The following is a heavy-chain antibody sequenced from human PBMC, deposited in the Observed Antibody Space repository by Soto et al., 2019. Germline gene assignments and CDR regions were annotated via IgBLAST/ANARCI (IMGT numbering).Heavy chain of an antibody. CDR2: ISSDWSST. J-gene: IGHJ4*02. Sequence: GGSLRLSCAASGFTFSSYSMNWVRQAPGKGLEWVSGISSDWSSTSYADSVKGRFTISRDNAKNTLYLQMNSLRAEDTAVYYCVRTSLVVAAATREDYWGQGTLVTVSS. CDR3: VRTSLVVAAATREDY. D-gene: IGHD2-15*01. CDR1: GFTFSSYS. V-gene: IGHV3-74*01.